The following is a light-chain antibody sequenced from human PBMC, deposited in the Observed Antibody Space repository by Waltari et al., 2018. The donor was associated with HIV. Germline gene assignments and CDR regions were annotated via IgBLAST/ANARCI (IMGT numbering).Light chain of an antibody. CDR3: SSHKGSNIL. CDR1: SSDVGAYTY. Sequence: QSALTQPASVSGSPGPSITISCTGTSSDVGAYTYVSWYQHHLCKAPKLMIYEVTNRPSWVSDRFSGSKSGNTASLTISGLQAEDEADYHCSSHKGSNILFGGGTKVTVL. J-gene: IGLJ2*01. CDR2: EVT. V-gene: IGLV2-14*01.